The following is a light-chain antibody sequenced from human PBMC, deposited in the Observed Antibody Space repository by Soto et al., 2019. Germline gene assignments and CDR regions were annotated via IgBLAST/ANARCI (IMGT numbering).Light chain of an antibody. CDR3: CTHVAFVL. J-gene: IGLJ3*02. V-gene: IGLV2-23*01. CDR2: EDA. Sequence: QSALTQPDSVAGSPGQSITISCTGTSSDIGTYNLVSWYQHHPGKAPKLMIYEDAKRPSGVSSRFSGSKSGNTASLTMAWFQGEDEADYDCCTHVAFVLFGGGTKLTVL. CDR1: SSDIGTYNL.